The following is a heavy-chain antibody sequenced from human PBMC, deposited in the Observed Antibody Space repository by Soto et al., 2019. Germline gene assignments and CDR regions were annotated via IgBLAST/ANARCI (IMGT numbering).Heavy chain of an antibody. CDR3: ARHEATYYNFYGMDV. CDR1: GYSFTTYW. V-gene: IGHV5-51*01. CDR2: IHPGESDT. Sequence: PGESLKISCKSYGYSFTTYWIAWVRQMPGKGLEWMGSIHPGESDTRYSPSFQGQVTISADRSITTAHLQWSSLKASDTAMYHCARHEATYYNFYGMDVWGQGTTVTVSS. J-gene: IGHJ6*02.